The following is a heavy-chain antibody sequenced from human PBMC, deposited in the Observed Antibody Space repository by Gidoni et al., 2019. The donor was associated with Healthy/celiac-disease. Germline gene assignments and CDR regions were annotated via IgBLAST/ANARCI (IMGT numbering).Heavy chain of an antibody. CDR3: AKGLYSSSWYAVDY. Sequence: QVQLVESGGGVVQPGRSLRLSCAASGFTFSSYGMHWVRQAPGKGLEWVAVISYDGSNKYYADSVKGRFTISRDNSKNTLYLQMNSLRAEDTAVYYCAKGLYSSSWYAVDYWGQGTLVTVSS. J-gene: IGHJ4*02. CDR1: GFTFSSYG. CDR2: ISYDGSNK. D-gene: IGHD6-13*01. V-gene: IGHV3-30*18.